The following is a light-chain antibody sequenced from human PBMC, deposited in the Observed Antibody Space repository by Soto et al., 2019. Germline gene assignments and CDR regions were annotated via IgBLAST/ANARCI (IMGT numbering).Light chain of an antibody. CDR2: LTS. Sequence: DIVMNQSPRSLPVTPGEPASISCRSSHSLLHSNGFYYLEWYLQKPGQSPQLLFYLTSVRASGVPHRFSGSGSGTDFTLYISRVEAEDVGVYYCMQARETPLTFGQGTRLEI. J-gene: IGKJ5*01. CDR3: MQARETPLT. V-gene: IGKV2-28*01. CDR1: HSLLHSNGFYY.